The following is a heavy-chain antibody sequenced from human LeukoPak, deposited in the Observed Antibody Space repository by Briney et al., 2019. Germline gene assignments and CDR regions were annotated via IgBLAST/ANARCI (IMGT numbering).Heavy chain of an antibody. CDR1: GGSFSGYY. Sequence: SETPSLTCAVYGGSFSGYYWSWIRQPPGKGLEWIGEINHSGSTNYNPSLKSRVTISVDTSKNQFSLKLSSVTAADTAVYYCARGRWLQFEYYYYGMDVWGQGTTVTVSS. CDR2: INHSGST. J-gene: IGHJ6*02. V-gene: IGHV4-34*01. CDR3: ARGRWLQFEYYYYGMDV. D-gene: IGHD5-12*01.